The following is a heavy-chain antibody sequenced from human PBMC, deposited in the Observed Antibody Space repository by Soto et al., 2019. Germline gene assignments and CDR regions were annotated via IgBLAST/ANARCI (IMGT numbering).Heavy chain of an antibody. CDR3: ARDVAPISVAGTDFDY. CDR2: IKSDGSST. CDR1: GFTFSSYW. Sequence: GGSLRLSCAASGFTFSSYWMHWVRQSPGKGLVWVSRIKSDGSSTSYADSVKGRFSISRDNAKDTLYLQMNSLRAEDTAVYYCARDVAPISVAGTDFDYWGQGTLVTVSS. V-gene: IGHV3-74*01. J-gene: IGHJ4*02. D-gene: IGHD6-19*01.